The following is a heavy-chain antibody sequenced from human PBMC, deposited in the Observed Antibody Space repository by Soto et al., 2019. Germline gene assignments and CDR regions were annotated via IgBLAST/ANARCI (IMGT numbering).Heavy chain of an antibody. CDR2: ISAHNGNT. D-gene: IGHD1-1*01. V-gene: IGHV1-18*01. CDR1: GYAFTTYG. Sequence: QVHLVQSGAEVKKPGASVKVSCKGSGYAFTTYGITWVRQAPGQGLEWMGWISAHNGNTNYAQKLQDRVTVTRDTATSTAYMELRSLRSDDTAVYYCARGRYGDYWGQGALVTVSS. J-gene: IGHJ4*02. CDR3: ARGRYGDY.